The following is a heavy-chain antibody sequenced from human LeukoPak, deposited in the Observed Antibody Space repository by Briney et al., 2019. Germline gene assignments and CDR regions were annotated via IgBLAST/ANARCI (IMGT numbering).Heavy chain of an antibody. CDR2: IYYSGIT. J-gene: IGHJ1*01. D-gene: IGHD2-2*01. Sequence: PSETLSLTCTVSGGSISSDYWSWIRQPPGKGLEWIGNIYYSGITNYNPSLKSRVTISIDTSKNQFSLKLSSVTAADTAVYYCARQAYCSSTRCNPIAYWGQGTPVTVSS. CDR3: ARQAYCSSTRCNPIAY. CDR1: GGSISSDY. V-gene: IGHV4-59*01.